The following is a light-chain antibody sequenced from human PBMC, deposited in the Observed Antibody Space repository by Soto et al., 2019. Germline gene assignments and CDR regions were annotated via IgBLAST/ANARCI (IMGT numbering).Light chain of an antibody. V-gene: IGKV3-15*01. CDR1: QSVSNN. CDR2: AAS. Sequence: IVLTQSPVTLSLSPGGRSTLSCRASQSVSNNYLAWYKQKPCQAPRLLIYAASTRATGTPASLSGSGSGTEFTLTISSIQSEDFAVYYCQQYNTWPLFGGGTKVDIK. J-gene: IGKJ4*01. CDR3: QQYNTWPL.